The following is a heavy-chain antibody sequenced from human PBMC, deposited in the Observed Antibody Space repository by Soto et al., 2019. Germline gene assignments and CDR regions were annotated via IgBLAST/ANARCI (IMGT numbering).Heavy chain of an antibody. CDR3: ARAWLWAYGMDV. V-gene: IGHV4-61*01. D-gene: IGHD5-12*01. Sequence: QVQLQESGPGLVKPSETLSLTCTVSGGSVSSGSYYWSWIRQPPGKGLEWIGYIYYSGSTNYNPSLKSRVTISVDTSKNQFSLKLSSVTAADTAVYYCARAWLWAYGMDVWGQGTTVTVSS. CDR2: IYYSGST. J-gene: IGHJ6*02. CDR1: GGSVSSGSYY.